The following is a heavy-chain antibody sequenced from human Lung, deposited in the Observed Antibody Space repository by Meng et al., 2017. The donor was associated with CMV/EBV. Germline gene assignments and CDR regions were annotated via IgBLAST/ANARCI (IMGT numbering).Heavy chain of an antibody. J-gene: IGHJ1*01. CDR3: LRRSGGSV. D-gene: IGHD3-10*01. V-gene: IGHV4-4*02. Sequence: VRVGGSGPDMVKPSETLSRTCAVSGDPITNHNWWAWVRQPPGEGLEWIGEIPHRGSSAYNPSLKSRVSMSIDKSKNQFSLKLTSVTAADTAVYHCLRRSGGSVWGQGTLVTVSS. CDR2: IPHRGSS. CDR1: GDPITNHNW.